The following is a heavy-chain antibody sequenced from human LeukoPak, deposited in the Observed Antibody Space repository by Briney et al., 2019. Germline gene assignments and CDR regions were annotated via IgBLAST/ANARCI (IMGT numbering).Heavy chain of an antibody. CDR2: IRSKAYGGTT. V-gene: IGHV3-49*03. CDR1: GFTFGDYA. CDR3: TREKASCSSTSCYREYYYYYYMDV. Sequence: GGSLRLSCTASGFTFGDYAMSWFRQAPGKGLEWVGFIRSKAYGGTTEYAASVKGRFTISRDDSKSIAYLQMNSLKTEDTAVYYCTREKASCSSTSCYREYYYYYYMDVWGKGTTVTVSS. D-gene: IGHD2-2*02. J-gene: IGHJ6*03.